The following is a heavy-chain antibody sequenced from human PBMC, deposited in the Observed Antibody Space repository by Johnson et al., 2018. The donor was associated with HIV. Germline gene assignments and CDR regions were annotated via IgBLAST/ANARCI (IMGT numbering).Heavy chain of an antibody. CDR3: ARASQGAYDM. CDR2: MNRGGSQI. CDR1: GFTFNNYY. V-gene: IGHV3-7*01. Sequence: VQLVESGGDLVQPGGSLRLSCAASGFTFNNYYIAWVRQAPGKGLAWVATMNRGGSQIFYVASVKGRFTISGDIAKNSLDLQRNSLRADDTAIYYCARASQGAYDMWGQGTMVIVSS. J-gene: IGHJ3*02.